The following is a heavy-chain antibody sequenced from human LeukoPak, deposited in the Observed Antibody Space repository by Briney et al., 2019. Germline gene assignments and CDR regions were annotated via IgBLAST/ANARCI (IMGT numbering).Heavy chain of an antibody. V-gene: IGHV3-21*04. D-gene: IGHD3-22*01. J-gene: IGHJ3*02. CDR1: GFTFSSYS. CDR3: AREDSSWGAFDI. Sequence: GGSLRLSCAASGFTFSSYSMNWVRQAPGKGLEWVSSISSSSSYIYYADSVKGRFTISRDNAKNSLYLQMNSLRAEDTAVYYCAREDSSWGAFDIWGQGTMVTVSS. CDR2: ISSSSSYI.